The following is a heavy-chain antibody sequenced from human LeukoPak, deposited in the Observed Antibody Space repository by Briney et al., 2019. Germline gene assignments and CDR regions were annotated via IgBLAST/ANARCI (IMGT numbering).Heavy chain of an antibody. CDR2: INTDGTSS. CDR1: GFTFSNYP. CDR3: ARGVATKDDY. D-gene: IGHD5-12*01. V-gene: IGHV3-74*01. Sequence: GGSLRLSCAASGFTFSNYPMHWVRQAPGKGLVWVSRINTDGTSSNYADSVKGRFTISRDNAKNTLYLQMNSLRAEDTAVYYCARGVATKDDYWGQGALVTVSS. J-gene: IGHJ4*02.